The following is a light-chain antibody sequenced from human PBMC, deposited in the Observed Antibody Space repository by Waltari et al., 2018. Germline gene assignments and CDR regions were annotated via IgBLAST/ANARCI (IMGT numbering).Light chain of an antibody. CDR1: QNISAY. Sequence: DIQMTPSPSSLSAAVVGRVTISCRASQNISAYLNWYQQKPGKAPKLLIYPTSSLQCGVPTRFSGSGSGAHFTLTINSLQPEDFATYYCQQSYTTPRTFGQGTNLEI. CDR3: QQSYTTPRT. V-gene: IGKV1-39*01. J-gene: IGKJ2*01. CDR2: PTS.